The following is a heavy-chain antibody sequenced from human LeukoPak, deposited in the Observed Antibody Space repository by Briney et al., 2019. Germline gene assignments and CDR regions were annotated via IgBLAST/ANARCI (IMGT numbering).Heavy chain of an antibody. J-gene: IGHJ3*02. Sequence: GRSLRLSCAASGFTFSSYAMHWVRQAPGKGREGVAVISYDGSNKYYADSVKGRFTISRDNSKNTLYLQMNSLRAEDTAVYYCARDSIAVAGTEGSAFDIWGQGTMVTVSS. D-gene: IGHD6-19*01. CDR1: GFTFSSYA. CDR3: ARDSIAVAGTEGSAFDI. CDR2: ISYDGSNK. V-gene: IGHV3-30-3*01.